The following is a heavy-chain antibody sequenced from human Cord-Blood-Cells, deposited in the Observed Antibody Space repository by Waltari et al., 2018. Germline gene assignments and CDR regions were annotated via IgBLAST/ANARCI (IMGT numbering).Heavy chain of an antibody. V-gene: IGHV4-59*01. CDR3: ARATDFWSGYYFDY. CDR2: IYYSGST. J-gene: IGHJ4*02. Sequence: QVQLQESGPGLVKPSETLSLTCTVSGGSISSYYWSWIRQPPGKGLEWIGYIYYSGSTNYNPSLKSRVTISVDTSKNQFSLKLSSVTAADTAVYYCARATDFWSGYYFDYWGQGTLVTVSS. D-gene: IGHD3-3*01. CDR1: GGSISSYY.